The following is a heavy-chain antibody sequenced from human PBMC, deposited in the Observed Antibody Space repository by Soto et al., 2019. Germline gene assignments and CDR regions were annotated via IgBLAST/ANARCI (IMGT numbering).Heavy chain of an antibody. Sequence: EVQLLESGGGLVQPGGSLRLSCAASGFTFSSYAMSWVRQAPGKGLEWVSAISGSGGSTYYADSVKGRFTISRDNSKNTLYLQMNSLRAEDTAVYYCAKGGGRPGISMVRGVITNYYYYHMDVWGQGTTVTVS. D-gene: IGHD3-10*01. CDR3: AKGGGRPGISMVRGVITNYYYYHMDV. V-gene: IGHV3-23*01. CDR1: GFTFSSYA. CDR2: ISGSGGST. J-gene: IGHJ6*02.